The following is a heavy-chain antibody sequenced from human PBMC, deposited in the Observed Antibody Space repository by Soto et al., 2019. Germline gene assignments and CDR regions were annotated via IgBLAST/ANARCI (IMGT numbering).Heavy chain of an antibody. CDR3: QLRYFDLNGGEFDY. V-gene: IGHV3-9*01. Sequence: GGSLRLSCAASGFTFDDYAMHWVRQAPGKGLEWVSGISWNSGSIGYADSVKGRFTISRDNAKNSLYLQMNSLRAEDTALYYCQLRYFDLNGGEFDYWGQGTLVTVSS. CDR1: GFTFDDYA. J-gene: IGHJ4*02. D-gene: IGHD3-9*01. CDR2: ISWNSGSI.